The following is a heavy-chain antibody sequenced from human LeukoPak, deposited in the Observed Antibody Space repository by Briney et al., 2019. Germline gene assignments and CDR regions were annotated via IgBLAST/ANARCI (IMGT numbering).Heavy chain of an antibody. J-gene: IGHJ3*02. Sequence: GGSLRLSCAASGFTFSSYAMSWVRQAPGKGLEWVSAISGSGGSTYYADSVKGRFTISRDNAKNSLYLQMNSLRAEDTAVYYCARDSSHTYCSSTSCSTHDAFDIWGQGTMVTVSS. D-gene: IGHD2-2*01. CDR1: GFTFSSYA. CDR2: ISGSGGST. V-gene: IGHV3-23*01. CDR3: ARDSSHTYCSSTSCSTHDAFDI.